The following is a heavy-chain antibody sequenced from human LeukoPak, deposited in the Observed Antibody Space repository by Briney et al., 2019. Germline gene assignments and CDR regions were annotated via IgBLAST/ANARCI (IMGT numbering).Heavy chain of an antibody. J-gene: IGHJ4*02. D-gene: IGHD3-22*01. V-gene: IGHV4-30-4*01. CDR2: IYYSGST. CDR1: GVSISSGDYY. Sequence: PSETLSLTCTVSGVSISSGDYYWSWIRQPPGKGLEWIGYIYYSGSTYYNPSLKSRVTISVDTSKNQFSLKLSSVTAAGTAVYYCASYYYDSSGYYWGIKKTPKKYYFDYWGQGTLVTVSS. CDR3: ASYYYDSSGYYWGIKKTPKKYYFDY.